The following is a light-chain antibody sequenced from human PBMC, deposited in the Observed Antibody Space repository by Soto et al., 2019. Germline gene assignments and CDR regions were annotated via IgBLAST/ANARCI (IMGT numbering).Light chain of an antibody. CDR2: AAS. CDR1: QSVSSN. CDR3: QQYNTWPLT. J-gene: IGKJ4*01. Sequence: DIVMTQSPATLSVSPGERATLSCRATQSVSSNLAWYQQKPGQAPRLLVHAASTRATDVPARFSGSGSGTDFTLTISSLQPEDFAVYYCQQYNTWPLTFGGGTKVDIK. V-gene: IGKV3-15*01.